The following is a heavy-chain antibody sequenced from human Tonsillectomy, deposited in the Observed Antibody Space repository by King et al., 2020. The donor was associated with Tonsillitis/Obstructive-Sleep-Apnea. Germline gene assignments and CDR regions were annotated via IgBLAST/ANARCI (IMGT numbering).Heavy chain of an antibody. J-gene: IGHJ6*03. CDR2: IYYSGST. Sequence: VQLQESGPGLVKPSETLSLTCTVSGGSISSYYWSWIRQPPGKGLEWIGYIYYSGSTNYNPSLKSRVTISVDTSKNQFSLKLSSVTAADTAVYYCARHEDYCSSTSCYNGYDYMDVWGKGTTVTVSS. D-gene: IGHD2-2*02. CDR1: GGSISSYY. CDR3: ARHEDYCSSTSCYNGYDYMDV. V-gene: IGHV4-59*08.